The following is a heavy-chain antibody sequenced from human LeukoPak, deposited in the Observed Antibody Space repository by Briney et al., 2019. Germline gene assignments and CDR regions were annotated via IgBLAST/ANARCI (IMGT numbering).Heavy chain of an antibody. CDR1: GYTFTGYY. J-gene: IGHJ4*02. V-gene: IGHV1-2*02. D-gene: IGHD3-3*01. CDR3: ARVRAHFGVVNPGFDY. CDR2: INPNSGGT. Sequence: ASVKVSCKASGYTFTGYYMHWVRQAPGQELEWMGWINPNSGGTNYAQKFQGRVTMTRDTSISTAYMELSRLRSDDTAVYYCARVRAHFGVVNPGFDYWGQGTLVTVSS.